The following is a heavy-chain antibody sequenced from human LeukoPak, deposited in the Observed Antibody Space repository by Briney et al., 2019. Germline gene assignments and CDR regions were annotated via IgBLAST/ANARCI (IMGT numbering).Heavy chain of an antibody. J-gene: IGHJ4*02. V-gene: IGHV4-59*01. CDR1: GGSISRYY. D-gene: IGHD1-26*01. CDR2: IYYSGSTYYSGST. Sequence: SETLSLTCTVSGGSISRYYWTWIRQPPGKGLEWIGYIYYSGSTYYSGSTNYNPSLKSRVTISVDTSKNQFSLKLSSVTAADTAVYYCARDVGATPGYFDYWGQGTLVTVSS. CDR3: ARDVGATPGYFDY.